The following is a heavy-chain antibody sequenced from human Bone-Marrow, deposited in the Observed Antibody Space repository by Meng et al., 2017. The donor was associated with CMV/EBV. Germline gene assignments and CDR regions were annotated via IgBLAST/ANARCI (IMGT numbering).Heavy chain of an antibody. CDR1: GFTFTSYA. V-gene: IGHV3-23*03. Sequence: GESLKISCEASGFTFTSYAMTWVRQAPGKGLECVSVVYSGVSTCNADSVKGRFTISRDYSKNTLYLQMNSLRAEDTAVYYCARDNYVAPYYGMDVWGQGTTVTVSS. J-gene: IGHJ6*02. CDR2: VYSGVST. D-gene: IGHD4-11*01. CDR3: ARDNYVAPYYGMDV.